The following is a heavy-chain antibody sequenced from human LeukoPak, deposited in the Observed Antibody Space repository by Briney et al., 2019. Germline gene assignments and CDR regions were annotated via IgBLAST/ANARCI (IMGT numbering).Heavy chain of an antibody. Sequence: SETLSLTCTVSDGSISSYYWSWIRQPPGKGLEWIGYIYYSGSTNYNPSLKSRVTISVDTSKNQFSLKLSSVTAADTAVYYCARSTSYYYGMDVWGQGTTVTVSS. CDR3: ARSTSYYYGMDV. J-gene: IGHJ6*02. D-gene: IGHD5/OR15-5a*01. V-gene: IGHV4-59*01. CDR1: DGSISSYY. CDR2: IYYSGST.